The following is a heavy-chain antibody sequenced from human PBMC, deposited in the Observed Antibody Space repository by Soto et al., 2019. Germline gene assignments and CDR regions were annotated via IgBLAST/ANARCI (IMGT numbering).Heavy chain of an antibody. J-gene: IGHJ4*02. Sequence: SETLSLTCAVSGGSISSGGYSWSWIRQPPGKGLEWIGYIYHSGSTYYNPSLKSRVTISVDRSKNQFSLKLSSVTAADTAVYYCARGGYSGSYLDYWGQGTLVTVSS. CDR3: ARGGYSGSYLDY. CDR2: IYHSGST. D-gene: IGHD1-26*01. V-gene: IGHV4-30-2*01. CDR1: GGSISSGGYS.